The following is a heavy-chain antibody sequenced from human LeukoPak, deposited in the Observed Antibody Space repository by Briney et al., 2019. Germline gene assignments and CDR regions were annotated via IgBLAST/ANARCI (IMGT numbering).Heavy chain of an antibody. V-gene: IGHV3-30*18. CDR3: AKDWANGDYIDH. J-gene: IGHJ4*02. Sequence: GSLRLSCAASGFTFSDYGMHWVRQAPGKGLEWVAVKGRFTISRDNSKNTLSLQMNSLRADDTAVYYCAKDWANGDYIDHWGQGTLVTVSS. CDR1: GFTFSDYG. D-gene: IGHD2-8*01.